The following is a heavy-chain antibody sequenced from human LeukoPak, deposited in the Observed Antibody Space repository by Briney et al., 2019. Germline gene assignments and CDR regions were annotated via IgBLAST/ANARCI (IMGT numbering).Heavy chain of an antibody. V-gene: IGHV3-23*01. CDR2: ISGNGGNT. Sequence: GGSLRLSCAASGLTFSSYAMSWVRQAPGKGLEWVSTISGNGGNTYYADSVKGRFTISRDNSKNTLYLQMNSLRPEDTAVYYCAKGGASVTRYVDYWGQGTLVTVSS. CDR1: GLTFSSYA. D-gene: IGHD4-17*01. J-gene: IGHJ4*02. CDR3: AKGGASVTRYVDY.